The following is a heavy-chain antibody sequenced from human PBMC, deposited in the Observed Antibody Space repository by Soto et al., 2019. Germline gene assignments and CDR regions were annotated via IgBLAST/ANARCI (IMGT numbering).Heavy chain of an antibody. D-gene: IGHD5-18*01. Sequence: GGSLRLSCAASGFTFSSYAMNRVRQAPGKGLEWVSTISGSGGSTYYADSVKGRFSISRDSSKNTLYLQMSSLRAEDTAVYYCVLGYNYGPQAFDIWGQGTMVTVSS. V-gene: IGHV3-23*01. CDR1: GFTFSSYA. CDR3: VLGYNYGPQAFDI. J-gene: IGHJ3*02. CDR2: ISGSGGST.